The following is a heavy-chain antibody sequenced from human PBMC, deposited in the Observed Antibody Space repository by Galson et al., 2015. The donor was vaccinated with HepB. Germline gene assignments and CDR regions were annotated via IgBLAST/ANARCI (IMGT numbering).Heavy chain of an antibody. D-gene: IGHD3-10*01. CDR2: ISYNSASI. J-gene: IGHJ1*01. CDR3: ARDLRNYYRSASNSK. Sequence: SLRLSCAASGFTFSNYNLNWIRQSPGKGLKWVSYISYNSASIYYADSAKGRFTISRDNARDSLFLQMNSLRDEDTAVYYCARDLRNYYRSASNSKWGQGTQVTVSS. CDR1: GFTFSNYN. V-gene: IGHV3-48*02.